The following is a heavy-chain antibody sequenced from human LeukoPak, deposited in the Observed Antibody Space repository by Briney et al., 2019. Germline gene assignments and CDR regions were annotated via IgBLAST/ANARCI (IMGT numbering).Heavy chain of an antibody. CDR3: ARDYFDSTKYPQTYYYSYMVV. Sequence: RQSLTLSCAPSAFTFSTYSINCVRHAPGKGLEWVASIISTITFIYSADSVKGRFTISRDTAENSLFLQMNRLRAEDTAIYYCARDYFDSTKYPQTYYYSYMVVWGKGATVTVSS. CDR2: IISTITFI. J-gene: IGHJ6*03. D-gene: IGHD3-22*01. CDR1: AFTFSTYS. V-gene: IGHV3-21*01.